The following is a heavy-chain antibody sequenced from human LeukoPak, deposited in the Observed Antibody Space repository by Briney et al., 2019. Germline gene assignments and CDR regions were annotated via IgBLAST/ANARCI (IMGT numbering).Heavy chain of an antibody. D-gene: IGHD6-19*01. CDR1: GFTFSSYG. CDR2: VSDDGSNK. CDR3: AKGVWRSGPDAFDI. V-gene: IGHV3-30*18. Sequence: GGSLRLSCAASGFTFSSYGMHWVRQAPGKGLEWVTVVSDDGSNKYFADSVKGRFSISRDNSKNTMYLQMNSLRAEDTAVYYCAKGVWRSGPDAFDIWGQGTMVTVSS. J-gene: IGHJ3*02.